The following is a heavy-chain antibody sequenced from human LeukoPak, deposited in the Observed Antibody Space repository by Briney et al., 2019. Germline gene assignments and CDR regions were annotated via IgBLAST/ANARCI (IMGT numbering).Heavy chain of an antibody. CDR2: IYHSGST. CDR3: ARHGGDI. Sequence: SETLSLTCAVSGGSISSGGYSWSWIRQPPGKGLEWIGYIYHSGSTYYNPSLKSRVTISVDRSKNQFSLKLSSVTAADTAVYYCARHGGDIWGQGTMVTVSS. D-gene: IGHD3-10*01. V-gene: IGHV4-30-2*01. CDR1: GGSISSGGYS. J-gene: IGHJ3*02.